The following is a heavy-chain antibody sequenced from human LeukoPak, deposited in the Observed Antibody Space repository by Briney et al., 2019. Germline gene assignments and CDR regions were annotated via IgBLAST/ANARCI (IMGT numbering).Heavy chain of an antibody. CDR1: GLTFSNYD. V-gene: IGHV3-13*04. CDR3: ARGGPGPFDY. Sequence: GGSLRLSCAASGLTFSNYDWHWVRQATGRGLEWVSGIGKGGDTYYADSVKGRFNISRDNAKSSLYLQMNSLRAGDTAVYYCARGGPGPFDYWGQGTLVTVSS. J-gene: IGHJ4*02. CDR2: IGKGGDT. D-gene: IGHD3-16*01.